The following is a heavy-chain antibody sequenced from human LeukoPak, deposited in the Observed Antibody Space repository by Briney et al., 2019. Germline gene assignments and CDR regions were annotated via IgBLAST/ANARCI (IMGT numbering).Heavy chain of an antibody. CDR2: IYYSGST. D-gene: IGHD2-2*01. Sequence: PSETLSLTCTVSGGSISSYYWSWIRQPPGKGLEWIGYIYYSGSTNYNPSLKSRVTISVDTSKNQFSLKLSSVTAADTAVYYCVRQVVPAAIIHYFDYWGQGTLVTVSS. J-gene: IGHJ4*02. CDR1: GGSISSYY. V-gene: IGHV4-59*08. CDR3: VRQVVPAAIIHYFDY.